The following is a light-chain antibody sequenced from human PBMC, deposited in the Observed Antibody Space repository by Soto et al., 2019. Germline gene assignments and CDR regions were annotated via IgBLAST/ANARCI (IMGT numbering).Light chain of an antibody. V-gene: IGKV1-5*03. CDR2: KAS. J-gene: IGKJ1*01. CDR3: QQYTRYWT. CDR1: QSISTW. Sequence: DIRMTQSPSTLSASVGDRVTIRCRASQSISTWLAWYQQKPGKAPRLLIYKASTLGSGVPSRFSGSGSGTEFTLTISSLQPDDFATYYCQQYTRYWTFGQGTKVEI.